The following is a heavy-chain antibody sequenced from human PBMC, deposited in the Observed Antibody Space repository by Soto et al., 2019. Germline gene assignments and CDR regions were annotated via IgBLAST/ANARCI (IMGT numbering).Heavy chain of an antibody. J-gene: IGHJ2*01. CDR2: ISGSGGST. Sequence: EVQLLESGGGLVQPGGSLRLSCAASGFTFRSYAMSWVRQAPGKGLEWVSAISGSGGSTYYADSVKGRFTISRDNSKNTLYLQMNSLRAEDTAVYYCADSPYSSGWYDWYFDLWGRGTLVTVSS. D-gene: IGHD6-19*01. V-gene: IGHV3-23*01. CDR3: ADSPYSSGWYDWYFDL. CDR1: GFTFRSYA.